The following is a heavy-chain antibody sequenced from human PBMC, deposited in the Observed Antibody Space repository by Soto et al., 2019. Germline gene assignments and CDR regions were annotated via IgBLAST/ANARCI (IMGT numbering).Heavy chain of an antibody. CDR2: IYYSGST. J-gene: IGHJ6*02. V-gene: IGHV4-59*01. CDR3: ARYGGAPLYYYYYYRMDV. CDR1: GGSISSYY. D-gene: IGHD3-10*01. Sequence: SETLSLTCTVSGGSISSYYWSWIRQPPGKGLEWIGYIYYSGSTNYNPSLKSRVTISVDTSKNQFSLKLSSVTAADTAVYYCARYGGAPLYYYYYYRMDVWGQGTTVTVSS.